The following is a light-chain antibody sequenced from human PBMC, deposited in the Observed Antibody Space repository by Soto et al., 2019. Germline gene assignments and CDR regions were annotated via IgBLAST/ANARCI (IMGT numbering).Light chain of an antibody. CDR1: QSVLYSSNNKNY. J-gene: IGKJ1*01. CDR2: WAS. V-gene: IGKV4-1*01. Sequence: TQFTDSLAVSLGERATINCKSSQSVLYSSNNKNYLAWYQQKPGQPPKLLIYWASTRESGVPDRFSGSGSGTDFTLTISRLQAEDVAVYYCQQYYSTPRWTFGQGTKVDI. CDR3: QQYYSTPRWT.